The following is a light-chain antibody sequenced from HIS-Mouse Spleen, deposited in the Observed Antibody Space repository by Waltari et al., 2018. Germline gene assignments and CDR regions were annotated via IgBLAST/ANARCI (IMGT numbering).Light chain of an antibody. Sequence: QSALTQPASVAGSPGQSIPIPCTGTSRDVGGYNYLSWYQQHPGKAPKLMIYEVSNRPSGVSNRFSGSKSGNTASLTISGLQAEDEADYYCSSYTSSSTYVFGTGTKVTVL. CDR1: SRDVGGYNY. CDR3: SSYTSSSTYV. V-gene: IGLV2-14*01. J-gene: IGLJ1*01. CDR2: EVS.